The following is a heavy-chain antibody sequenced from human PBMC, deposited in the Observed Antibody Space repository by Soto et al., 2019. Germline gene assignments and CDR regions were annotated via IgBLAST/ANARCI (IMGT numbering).Heavy chain of an antibody. CDR1: GFTFSNAW. CDR3: TTDRGYSYGPAPDNYYYYGMDV. V-gene: IGHV3-15*01. CDR2: IKSKTDGGTT. J-gene: IGHJ6*02. D-gene: IGHD5-18*01. Sequence: NPGGSLRLSCAASGFTFSNAWMSWVRQAPGKGLEWVGRIKSKTDGGTTDYAAPVKGRFTISRDDSKNALYLQMNSLKTEDTAVYYCTTDRGYSYGPAPDNYYYYGMDVWGQGTTVTVSS.